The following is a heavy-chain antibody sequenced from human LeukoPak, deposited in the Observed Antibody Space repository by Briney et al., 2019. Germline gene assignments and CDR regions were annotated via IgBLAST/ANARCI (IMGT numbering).Heavy chain of an antibody. D-gene: IGHD5-12*01. J-gene: IGHJ4*02. CDR1: GFAFRSYA. Sequence: GGSLRLSCTASGFAFRSYAMAWVRQATGKGLEGVAAIGSDGDRVHEDSVKGRFTISRDNSKSTLYLQMDNLRAEDTAVYFCAKSAGVATIYFDSWGQGALVTVSS. CDR2: IGSDGDR. V-gene: IGHV3-23*01. CDR3: AKSAGVATIYFDS.